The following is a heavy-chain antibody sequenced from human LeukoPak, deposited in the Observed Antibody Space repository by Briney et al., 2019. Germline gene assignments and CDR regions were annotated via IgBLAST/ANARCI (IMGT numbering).Heavy chain of an antibody. J-gene: IGHJ3*02. D-gene: IGHD3-3*01. CDR1: GYTFTSYG. V-gene: IGHV1-18*01. Sequence: ASVKVSCKASGYTFTSYGISWVRQAPGQGLEWMGWISAYNGNTNYAQKLQGRVTMTTDTSTSTAYMELRSLRSDDTAVYYCARVGREPNYTGNAFDIWGQGTTVTVSS. CDR2: ISAYNGNT. CDR3: ARVGREPNYTGNAFDI.